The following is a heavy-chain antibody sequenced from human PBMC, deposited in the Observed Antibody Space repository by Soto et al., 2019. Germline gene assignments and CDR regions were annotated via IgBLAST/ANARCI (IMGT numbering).Heavy chain of an antibody. D-gene: IGHD3-16*02. J-gene: IGHJ6*02. CDR2: ISGYNANT. CDR3: ARVGLSYPDYYYYGMDV. CDR1: GYTLTSHG. Sequence: QVQLVQSGAEVKNPGASVKVSCKASGYTLTSHGISWVRQAPGQGLEWMGWISGYNANTNYAQKLQGRVTMTTDTSTSTDYMELRSLRSDDTAVYYCARVGLSYPDYYYYGMDVWGQGTTVTVSS. V-gene: IGHV1-18*01.